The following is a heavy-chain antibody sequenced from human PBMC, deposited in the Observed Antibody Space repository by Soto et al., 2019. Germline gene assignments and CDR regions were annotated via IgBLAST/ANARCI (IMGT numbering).Heavy chain of an antibody. CDR3: ARDRLVPYGYGMDV. V-gene: IGHV3-33*01. D-gene: IGHD2-2*01. Sequence: GGSLSLSCAASGFTFRSYGIHWVRQAPGKGLEWVALIWFDGSKKYYVDSVKGRFAVSRDNSKSTLYLQMNSLRVEDTAVYYCARDRLVPYGYGMDVWGQGTTVTVSS. CDR2: IWFDGSKK. CDR1: GFTFRSYG. J-gene: IGHJ6*02.